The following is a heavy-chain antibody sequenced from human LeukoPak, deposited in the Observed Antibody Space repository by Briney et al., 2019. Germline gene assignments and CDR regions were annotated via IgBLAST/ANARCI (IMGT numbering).Heavy chain of an antibody. V-gene: IGHV3-23*01. J-gene: IGHJ5*02. D-gene: IGHD3/OR15-3a*01. CDR2: IITSSDRT. Sequence: PGGSLRLSCAASGFTFSSYGMSWVRQAQGKGLEWVSRIITSSDRTYYADSVKGRITISRDNSRNTLFLQLHSLRLEDRGVYFCARDSDFWTDRSLPGVLDSWGQGALVTVSS. CDR3: ARDSDFWTDRSLPGVLDS. CDR1: GFTFSSYG.